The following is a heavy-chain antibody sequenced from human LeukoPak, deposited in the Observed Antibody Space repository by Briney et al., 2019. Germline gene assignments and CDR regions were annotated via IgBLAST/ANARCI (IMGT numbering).Heavy chain of an antibody. CDR1: GGSISGSCCY. CDR2: TSYSGST. D-gene: IGHD3-16*01. CDR3: SRTTGDSAIIAAH. J-gene: IGHJ4*02. V-gene: IGHV4-39*01. Sequence: SETLSLTCTVSGGSISGSCCYWGWIRQTPETDLEWIGSTSYSGSTHYNPSFKSRVTVSVDTSKNQFFLNLSSVTAADTAVYYCSRTTGDSAIIAAHWGQGTLVTVSS.